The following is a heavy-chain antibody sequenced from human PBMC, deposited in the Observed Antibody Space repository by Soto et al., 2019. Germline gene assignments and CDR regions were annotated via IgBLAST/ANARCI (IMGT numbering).Heavy chain of an antibody. CDR2: IVVGTADT. V-gene: IGHV1-58*03. J-gene: IGHJ6*02. CDR1: GFAFSTSA. CDR3: EGSTRSPHYYYGMDV. Sequence: QTQLLQSGPEVKKPGTSVKVSCRASGFAFSTSAVQWVRQARGQRLEWIGWIVVGTADTNYAQKFQERVTITTDSSTNTAYVELGSLRFDDTAVFYCEGSTRSPHYYYGMDVWGQGTTVTVSS.